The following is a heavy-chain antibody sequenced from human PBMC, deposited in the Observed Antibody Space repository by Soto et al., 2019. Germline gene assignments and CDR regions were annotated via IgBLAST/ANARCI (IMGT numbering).Heavy chain of an antibody. V-gene: IGHV4-39*02. D-gene: IGHD3-3*01. CDR1: GGSFSISSYY. J-gene: IGHJ3*02. CDR3: AREFPPIHPLPDAFDI. Sequence: SETLSLTCAVYGGSFSISSYYWDWIRQPPGKGLEWIGTIYFSGSTYYNPPLTSRVTISVDTSRNQFSLKLSSVTAADTAVYYCAREFPPIHPLPDAFDIWGQGTMVTVSS. CDR2: IYFSGST.